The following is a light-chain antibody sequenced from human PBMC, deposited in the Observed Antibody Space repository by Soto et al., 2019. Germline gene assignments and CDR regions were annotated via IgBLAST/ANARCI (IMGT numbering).Light chain of an antibody. CDR1: QSISHW. CDR2: EAS. V-gene: IGKV1-5*03. J-gene: IGKJ1*01. CDR3: QQYLTFPWT. Sequence: DIQMTQSPSILSSSVVDIVTIFCRASQSISHWLAWYKQKPGKAPDLLIYEASNLEGGVPSRFSGSGSGTDFTLTISRLQPDDFATYYCQQYLTFPWTFGQGTKVDIK.